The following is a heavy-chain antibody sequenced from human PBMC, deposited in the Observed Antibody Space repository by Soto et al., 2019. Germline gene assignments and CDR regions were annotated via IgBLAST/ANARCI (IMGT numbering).Heavy chain of an antibody. V-gene: IGHV4-59*01. CDR1: GGSISSYY. CDR2: IYYSGST. Sequence: PSGTLSLTCTASGGSISSYYWTWIRQPPGKGLEWIGYIYYSGSTNYNPSLKSRVTISVDTSKNQFSLKLSSVTAADTAVYYCARVSPYYFDYWAQGTLVTVSS. CDR3: ARVSPYYFDY. J-gene: IGHJ4*02.